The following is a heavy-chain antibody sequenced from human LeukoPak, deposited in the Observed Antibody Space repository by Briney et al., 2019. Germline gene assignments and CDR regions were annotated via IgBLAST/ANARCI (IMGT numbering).Heavy chain of an antibody. CDR1: GFTFSSYG. J-gene: IGHJ3*02. Sequence: GGSLRLSCAASGFTFSSYGMHWVRQAPGKGLEWVAVIWYDGSNKYYEDSVKGRFTISRDNSKNTLYLQMSSLRAEDTAVYYCAKDRTRDAFDIWGQGTMVTVSS. CDR2: IWYDGSNK. V-gene: IGHV3-33*06. D-gene: IGHD1-7*01. CDR3: AKDRTRDAFDI.